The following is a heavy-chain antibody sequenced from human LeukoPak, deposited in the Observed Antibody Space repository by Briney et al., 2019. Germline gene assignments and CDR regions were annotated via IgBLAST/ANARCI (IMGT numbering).Heavy chain of an antibody. CDR3: ARGGDDILTGYSPFDY. J-gene: IGHJ4*02. V-gene: IGHV3-20*04. D-gene: IGHD3-9*01. CDR2: INWNGGST. CDR1: GFTFDDYG. Sequence: PGGSLRLSCAASGFTFDDYGMSWVRQAPGKGLEWVSGINWNGGSTGYADSVKGRFTISRDNAKNSLYLQMNSLRAEDTALYYCARGGDDILTGYSPFDYWGQGTLVTVSS.